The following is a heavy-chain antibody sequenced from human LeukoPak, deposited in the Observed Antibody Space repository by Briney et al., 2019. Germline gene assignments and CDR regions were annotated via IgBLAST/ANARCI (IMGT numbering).Heavy chain of an antibody. D-gene: IGHD3/OR15-3a*01. J-gene: IGHJ4*02. CDR1: GYTFTGYY. CDR3: ARDLDPILYPFAY. V-gene: IGHV1-2*02. CDR2: INPNSGGT. Sequence: PLASVKVSCKASGYTFTGYYMHWVRQAPGQGLEWMGWINPNSGGTNYAQKFQGRVTMTRDTSISTAYMELSRLRSDDTAVYYCARDLDPILYPFAYWGQGTLVTVSS.